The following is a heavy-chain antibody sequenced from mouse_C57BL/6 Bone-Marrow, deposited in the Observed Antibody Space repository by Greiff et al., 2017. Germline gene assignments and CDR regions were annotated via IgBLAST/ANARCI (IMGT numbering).Heavy chain of an antibody. D-gene: IGHD3-1*01. CDR1: GFTFSSYA. J-gene: IGHJ1*03. CDR3: ARKEKLLDWYFDV. V-gene: IGHV5-4*03. Sequence: EVKLVESGGGLVKPGGSLKLSCAASGFTFSSYAMSWVRQTPEKRLEWVATISDGGSYTYYPDNVKGRFTISRDNAKNNLYLQMSHLKSEDTAMYYCARKEKLLDWYFDVWGTGTTVTVAS. CDR2: ISDGGSYT.